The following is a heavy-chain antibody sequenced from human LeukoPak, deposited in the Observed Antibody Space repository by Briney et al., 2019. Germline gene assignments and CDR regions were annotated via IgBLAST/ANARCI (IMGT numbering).Heavy chain of an antibody. CDR1: GGSFSGYY. CDR2: VNHSGST. Sequence: SETLSLTCAVYGGSFSGYYWSWIRQPPGKGLEWIGEVNHSGSTNYNPSLKSRVTISVDRSKNQFSLKLSSVTAADTAMYFCARTPTYCGGDCYYFDPWGQGTLVTVSS. D-gene: IGHD2-21*02. J-gene: IGHJ5*02. V-gene: IGHV4-34*01. CDR3: ARTPTYCGGDCYYFDP.